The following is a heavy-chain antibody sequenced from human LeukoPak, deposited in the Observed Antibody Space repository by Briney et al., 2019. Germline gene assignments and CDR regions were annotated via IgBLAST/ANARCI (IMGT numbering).Heavy chain of an antibody. V-gene: IGHV4-39*01. Sequence: SETLSLTCTVSGGSISSSSYYWGWIRQPPGKGLEWIGSIYYSGSTYYNPSLKSRVTISVDTSKNQFSLKLSSVTAADTAVYYSARHIRWDYSNNWFDPWGQGTLVTVSS. J-gene: IGHJ5*02. CDR2: IYYSGST. CDR1: GGSISSSSYY. D-gene: IGHD4-11*01. CDR3: ARHIRWDYSNNWFDP.